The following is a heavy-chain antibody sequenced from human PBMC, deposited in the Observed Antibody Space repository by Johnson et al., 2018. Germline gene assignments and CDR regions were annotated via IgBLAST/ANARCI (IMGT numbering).Heavy chain of an antibody. J-gene: IGHJ1*01. CDR2: TRDKSNSYTT. Sequence: VQSGGSLRLSCAASGSTFVYYWMSWVRQAPGKGLEWVGRTRDKSNSYTTEYAASVKGRFTISRDDSKNSLYLQMNSLKTEETAVYYCVGASGITYPYFQHWGQGTLVTVSS. CDR3: VGASGITYPYFQH. D-gene: IGHD4/OR15-4a*01. V-gene: IGHV3-72*01. CDR1: GSTFVYYW.